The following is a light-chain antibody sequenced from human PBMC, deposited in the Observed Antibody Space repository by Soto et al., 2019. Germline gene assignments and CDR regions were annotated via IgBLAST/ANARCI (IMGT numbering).Light chain of an antibody. Sequence: DIQMTQSPSTLSASVGDRVTITSRASQSISSWLAWYQPKPGKAPKLLIYKASSLESGVPSRFSGSGSGTEFTLTISSLQPDDFATYDCQQYNSYSTFGQGTKVDI. J-gene: IGKJ1*01. V-gene: IGKV1-5*03. CDR3: QQYNSYST. CDR2: KAS. CDR1: QSISSW.